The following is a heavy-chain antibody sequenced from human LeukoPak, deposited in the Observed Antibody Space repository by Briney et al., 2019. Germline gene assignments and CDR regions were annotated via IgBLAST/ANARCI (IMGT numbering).Heavy chain of an antibody. CDR3: TTSYDSSGPNAFDI. Sequence: GGSLRLSCAASGFTFSNAWMSWVRQAPGKGLEWVGRIKSKTDGGTTDYAAPVKGRFTISRDDSKNTLYLQMNSLKTEDTAVYYCTTSYDSSGPNAFDIWGQGTMVTVSS. V-gene: IGHV3-15*01. J-gene: IGHJ3*02. CDR2: IKSKTDGGTT. CDR1: GFTFSNAW. D-gene: IGHD3-22*01.